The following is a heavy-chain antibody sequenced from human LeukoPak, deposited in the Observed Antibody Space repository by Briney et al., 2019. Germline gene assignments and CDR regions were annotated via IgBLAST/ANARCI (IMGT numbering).Heavy chain of an antibody. J-gene: IGHJ6*03. D-gene: IGHD6-13*01. CDR2: ISSDGNNK. Sequence: PGGSLRLSCAASGFTFSDYGMHWVRQAPGKGLEWVALISSDGNNKFYADSVKGRFPISRDNSNNTLYLQMNSLRPEDTAVYYCAKEGSSVWYARFRRYYMDVGGKGTTITVS. CDR3: AKEGSSVWYARFRRYYMDV. V-gene: IGHV3-30*18. CDR1: GFTFSDYG.